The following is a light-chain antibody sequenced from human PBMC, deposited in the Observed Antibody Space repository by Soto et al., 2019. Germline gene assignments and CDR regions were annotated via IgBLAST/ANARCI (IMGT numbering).Light chain of an antibody. CDR3: QQSFSIPLT. Sequence: DIQMTQSPSSLSASVGDRITIACRASQSISGSLNWYQQRSREAPKLLIYAASNMQTGVPSRFSGSASGTAFTLTNSSLQPEDSASYYCQQSFSIPLTFGQGTRLEI. V-gene: IGKV1-39*01. CDR1: QSISGS. CDR2: AAS. J-gene: IGKJ5*01.